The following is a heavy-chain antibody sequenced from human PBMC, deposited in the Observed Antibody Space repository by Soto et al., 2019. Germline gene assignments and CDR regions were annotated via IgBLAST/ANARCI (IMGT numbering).Heavy chain of an antibody. Sequence: SGPTLVNPTQTLTLTCTFSGFSLSTSGMRVSWIRQPPGKALEWLARIDWDDDKFYSTSLKTRLTISKDTSKNQVVLTMTNMDPVDTAKYYCERTHIVGFNDYWGQGTLVTVSS. D-gene: IGHD1-26*01. CDR2: IDWDDDK. V-gene: IGHV2-70*04. CDR3: ERTHIVGFNDY. CDR1: GFSLSTSGMR. J-gene: IGHJ4*02.